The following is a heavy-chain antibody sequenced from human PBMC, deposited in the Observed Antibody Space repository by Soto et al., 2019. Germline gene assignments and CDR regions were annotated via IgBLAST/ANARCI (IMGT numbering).Heavy chain of an antibody. CDR2: IFPADSDT. Sequence: PGESLKISCTVSGYNFDTSWIGWVRQMPGKGLEWMGIIFPADSDTTYSPSFQGQVTLSVDKSLSTAFLQWSRLRASDTAIYYCARDGGFRGDNWLDPWGQGTLVTVSS. J-gene: IGHJ5*02. CDR3: ARDGGFRGDNWLDP. V-gene: IGHV5-51*01. D-gene: IGHD3-10*01. CDR1: GYNFDTSW.